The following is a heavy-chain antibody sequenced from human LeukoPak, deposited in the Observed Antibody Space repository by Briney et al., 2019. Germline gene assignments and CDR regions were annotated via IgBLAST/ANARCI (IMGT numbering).Heavy chain of an antibody. CDR1: GYTLTELS. D-gene: IGHD4-11*01. Sequence: ASVKVSCKVSGYTLTELSMHWVRQAPGKGLEWMGGFDPEDGETIYAQKFQGRVTVTEDTSTDTAYMELSSLRSEDTAVYYCATLLGDYSNKDYWGQGTLVTVSS. V-gene: IGHV1-24*01. CDR3: ATLLGDYSNKDY. J-gene: IGHJ4*02. CDR2: FDPEDGET.